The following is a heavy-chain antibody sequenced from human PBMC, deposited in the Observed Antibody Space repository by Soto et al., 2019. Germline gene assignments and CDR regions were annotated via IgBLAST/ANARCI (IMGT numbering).Heavy chain of an antibody. CDR2: ISGYNGNT. V-gene: IGHV1-18*01. CDR1: GYTFTNYG. D-gene: IGHD6-13*01. CDR3: ARGGSSWSAEYYQH. J-gene: IGHJ1*01. Sequence: QVPLVQSGAEVKKPGASVKVSCKAPGYTFTNYGISWVRQAPGQGPEWMGWISGYNGNTKYAQTLQGRVTMTTDTSTSTAYMELRSLRSDDTAVYYCARGGSSWSAEYYQHWGQGTLVIVSS.